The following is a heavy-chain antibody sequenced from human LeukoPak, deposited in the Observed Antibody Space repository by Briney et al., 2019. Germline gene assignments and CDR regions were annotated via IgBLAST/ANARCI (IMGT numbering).Heavy chain of an antibody. CDR3: ARGLYQRDY. D-gene: IGHD2-2*01. CDR2: IYHSGRT. J-gene: IGHJ4*02. CDR1: GGSFTDSY. V-gene: IGHV4-34*01. Sequence: PSETLSLTCAVYGGSFTDSYWSWIRQPPGKGLEWLGEIYHSGRTNYNPSLKSRVTISVDTSKNQFSLNLRSVTAADTAVYYCARGLYQRDYWGQGTLVTVSS.